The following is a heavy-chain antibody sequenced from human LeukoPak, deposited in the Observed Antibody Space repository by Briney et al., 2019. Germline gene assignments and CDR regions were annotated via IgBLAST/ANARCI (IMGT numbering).Heavy chain of an antibody. Sequence: GGSLRLSCAASGFTFSSYWMNWARQAPGKGLEWVASINSDGSEGYYADVVKGRFTISRDNAKNSLYLQINSLRAEDTAVYYCARSSYSSSSSVWGQGTMVTVSS. CDR3: ARSSYSSSSSV. V-gene: IGHV3-7*03. CDR2: INSDGSEG. D-gene: IGHD6-6*01. J-gene: IGHJ3*01. CDR1: GFTFSSYW.